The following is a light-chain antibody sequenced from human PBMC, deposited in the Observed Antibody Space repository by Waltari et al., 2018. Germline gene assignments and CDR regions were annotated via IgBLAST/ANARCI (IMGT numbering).Light chain of an antibody. CDR3: QHYSNYPFT. V-gene: IGKV1-16*01. CDR2: GAS. CDR1: QGINVY. J-gene: IGKJ3*01. Sequence: DIQLTQSPSSLSASVGDRVTITCRASQGINVYLAWFQQKVGTAPKSLIKGASSLQSGVPSRFSGSGSGTDFTLTISSLQPEDSGTYYCQHYSNYPFTFGPGTKVDIK.